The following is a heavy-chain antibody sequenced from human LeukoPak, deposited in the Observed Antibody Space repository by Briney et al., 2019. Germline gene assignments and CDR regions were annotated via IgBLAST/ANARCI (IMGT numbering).Heavy chain of an antibody. CDR3: AKGLNYGSGSQYFDY. V-gene: IGHV3-30*18. CDR2: ISYDGSNK. D-gene: IGHD3-10*01. J-gene: IGHJ4*02. CDR1: GFTFSSYG. Sequence: PGGSLRLSCAASGFTFSSYGMHWVRQAPGKGLEWVAVISYDGSNKYYADSVKGRFTISRDNSKNTLYLQMNSLRAEDTAVYYCAKGLNYGSGSQYFDYWGQGTLVTVSS.